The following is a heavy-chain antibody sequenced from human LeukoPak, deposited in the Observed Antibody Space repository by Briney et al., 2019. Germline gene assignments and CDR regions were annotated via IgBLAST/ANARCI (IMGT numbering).Heavy chain of an antibody. Sequence: GGSLRLSCAASGFTFSSYGMHWVRQAPGKGLEWVAVIWYDGSNKYYADSVKGRFTISRDNSKNTLYLQMNSLRAEDTAVYYCAKDIRYSSSSVDYFDYWGQGTLVTVSS. CDR1: GFTFSSYG. D-gene: IGHD6-6*01. V-gene: IGHV3-30*02. J-gene: IGHJ4*02. CDR3: AKDIRYSSSSVDYFDY. CDR2: IWYDGSNK.